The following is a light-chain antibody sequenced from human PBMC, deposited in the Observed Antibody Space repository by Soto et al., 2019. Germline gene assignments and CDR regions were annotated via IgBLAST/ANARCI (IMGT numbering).Light chain of an antibody. J-gene: IGKJ3*01. V-gene: IGKV3-20*01. CDR3: QQYEASPLT. CDR2: AAS. Sequence: EIVSTQSPGTLSVSPGERATLSCRASQSLSTYSLAWYQQKPGQTPRLLIYAASTRDTDIPDRFNGSGSGTDFALTISRLEPEDFALYYCQQYEASPLTFGPGTKVHVK. CDR1: QSLSTYS.